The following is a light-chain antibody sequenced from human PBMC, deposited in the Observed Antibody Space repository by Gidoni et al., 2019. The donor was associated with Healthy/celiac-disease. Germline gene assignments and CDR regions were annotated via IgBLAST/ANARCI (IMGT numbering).Light chain of an antibody. CDR2: WAS. Sequence: DIVMTQSPDSLAVSLCQRATINCKSSQSVLYSSNNKNYLAWYQQKPGQPPKLLIYWASTRESGVPDRFSGSGSGTDFTLTISSLQAEDVAVYYCQQYYSRTFGQGTKVEIK. CDR3: QQYYSRT. J-gene: IGKJ1*01. V-gene: IGKV4-1*01. CDR1: QSVLYSSNNKNY.